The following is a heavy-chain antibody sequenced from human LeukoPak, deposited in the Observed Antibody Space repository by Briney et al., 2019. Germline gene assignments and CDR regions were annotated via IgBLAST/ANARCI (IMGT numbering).Heavy chain of an antibody. J-gene: IGHJ6*03. Sequence: GGSLRLSCTASGFTFGDYAMSWVRQAPGKGLEWVGFIRSKAYGGTTEYAASVKGRFTISRDDSKSIAYLQMNSLKTEDTAVYYCTRGVKRLLWFGARYYHYMDVWGKGTTVTISS. CDR2: IRSKAYGGTT. V-gene: IGHV3-49*04. CDR1: GFTFGDYA. CDR3: TRGVKRLLWFGARYYHYMDV. D-gene: IGHD3-10*01.